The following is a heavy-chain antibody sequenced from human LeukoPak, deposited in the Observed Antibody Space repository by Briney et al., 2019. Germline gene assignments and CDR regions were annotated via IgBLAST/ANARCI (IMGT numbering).Heavy chain of an antibody. CDR3: ARVSYYFDY. CDR2: INHSGST. V-gene: IGHV4-34*01. CDR1: GGSFSGYY. Sequence: RSSETLSLTCAVYGGSFSGYYWSWIRQPPGKGLEWIGEINHSGSTNYNPSLKSRVTISVDTSKNQFSLKLSSVTAADTAVYYCARVSYYFDYWGQGTLVTVSS. J-gene: IGHJ4*02.